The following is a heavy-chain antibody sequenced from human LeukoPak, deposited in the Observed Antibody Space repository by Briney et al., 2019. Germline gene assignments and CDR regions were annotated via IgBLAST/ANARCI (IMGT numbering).Heavy chain of an antibody. CDR1: GGSISSSTYY. CDR3: ARDWSGYFDY. V-gene: IGHV4-39*07. Sequence: SETLSLTCTVSGGSISSSTYYWGWIRQPPGKGLEWIGSIYYSGSTYYNPSLKSRFTTSLDTSKNQFSLKLSSVTAADTAVYYCARDWSGYFDYWGQGTLVTVSS. J-gene: IGHJ4*02. CDR2: IYYSGST. D-gene: IGHD3-10*01.